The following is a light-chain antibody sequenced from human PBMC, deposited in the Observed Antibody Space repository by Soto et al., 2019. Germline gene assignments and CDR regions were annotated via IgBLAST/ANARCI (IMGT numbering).Light chain of an antibody. J-gene: IGKJ2*01. Sequence: EIVLTQSPGTLSLSPGERATLSCRASQSVSSYLAWYQQKPGQAPRLLIYDASNRATGIPARFSGSGSGTDCTLTISSLEPEDFTVFFGQQCTNWPYTFGQGTKLEIK. CDR1: QSVSSY. CDR2: DAS. CDR3: QQCTNWPYT. V-gene: IGKV3-11*01.